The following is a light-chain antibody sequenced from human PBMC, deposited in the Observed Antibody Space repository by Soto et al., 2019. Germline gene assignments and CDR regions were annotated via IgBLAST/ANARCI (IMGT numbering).Light chain of an antibody. CDR1: QSVSGS. CDR3: QQYGRSPFT. Sequence: EIVLTQSPDTLSLSPGGRATLSCRASQSVSGSLAWYQQKPGQAPRLLIYDASIRAACIPDRFSGSGSGTDFTLTISRLEPKDFAVYHCQQYGRSPFTFGGGTKVEIK. J-gene: IGKJ4*01. CDR2: DAS. V-gene: IGKV3-20*01.